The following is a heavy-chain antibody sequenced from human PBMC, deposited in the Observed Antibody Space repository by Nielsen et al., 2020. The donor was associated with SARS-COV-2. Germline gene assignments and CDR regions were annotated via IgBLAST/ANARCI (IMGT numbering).Heavy chain of an antibody. V-gene: IGHV3-7*03. CDR1: GFSFGSHW. Sequence: GESLKISCAGSGFSFGSHWMSWVRQAPGKGLEWVANIDEDGSENNYVDSVEGRFTISRDNAKNSLYLQMNSLRAEDTAVYYCARTDPGVPTWGQGTLVTVSS. CDR3: ARTDPGVPT. J-gene: IGHJ5*02. D-gene: IGHD7-27*01. CDR2: IDEDGSEN.